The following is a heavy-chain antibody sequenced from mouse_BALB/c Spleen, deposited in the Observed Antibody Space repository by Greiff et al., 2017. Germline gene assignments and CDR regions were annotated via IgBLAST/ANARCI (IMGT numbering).Heavy chain of an antibody. CDR3: VRDYYGFDY. CDR1: GFSLTSYD. V-gene: IGHV2-9-2*01. J-gene: IGHJ2*01. D-gene: IGHD1-1*01. Sequence: VQVVESGPGLVAPSQSLSITCTVSGFSLTSYDISWIRQPPGKGLEWLGVIWTGGGTNYNSAFMSRLSISKDNSKSQVFLKMNSLQTDDTAIYYCVRDYYGFDYWGQGTTLTVSS. CDR2: IWTGGGT.